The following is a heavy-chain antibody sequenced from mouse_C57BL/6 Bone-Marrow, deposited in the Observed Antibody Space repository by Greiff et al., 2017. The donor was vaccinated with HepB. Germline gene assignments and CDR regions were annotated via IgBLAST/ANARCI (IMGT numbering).Heavy chain of an antibody. V-gene: IGHV2-9-1*01. J-gene: IGHJ2*01. D-gene: IGHD2-2*01. Sequence: VHLVESGPGLVAPSQSLSITCTVSGFSLTSYAISWVRQPPGKGLEWLGVIWTGGGTNYNSALKSRLSISKDNSKSQVFLKMNSLQTDDTARYYCARIYGYDEGYYFDYWGQGTTLTVSS. CDR1: GFSLTSYA. CDR2: IWTGGGT. CDR3: ARIYGYDEGYYFDY.